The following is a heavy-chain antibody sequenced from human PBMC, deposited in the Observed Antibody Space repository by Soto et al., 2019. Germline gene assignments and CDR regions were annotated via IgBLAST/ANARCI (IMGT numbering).Heavy chain of an antibody. D-gene: IGHD2-15*01. J-gene: IGHJ5*02. CDR2: INAGNGNK. CDR1: GYTFTSYA. Sequence: ASVKVSCKASGYTFTSYAMHWVRQAPGQRLEWMGWINAGNGNKKYSQKFQGRVTITRDTSASTAYMELSSLRSEDTAVYYCARVVVAATRSINWFDPWGQGTLVTVSS. V-gene: IGHV1-3*01. CDR3: ARVVVAATRSINWFDP.